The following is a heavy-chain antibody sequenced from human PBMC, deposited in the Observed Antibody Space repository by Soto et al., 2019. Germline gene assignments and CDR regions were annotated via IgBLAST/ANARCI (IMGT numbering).Heavy chain of an antibody. Sequence: QVHLEQSGAEVKKPGSSVKVSCKASGGTFRTAAISWVRQAPGQGLEWLGGIMPVFRTPDYAQKFQGRVTITADESSSTAYMELSGLRSDDTAVDYCARDNDRPQLGGNYYYILDVWGQGTTITVSS. CDR1: GGTFRTAA. CDR3: ARDNDRPQLGGNYYYILDV. V-gene: IGHV1-69*12. J-gene: IGHJ6*02. D-gene: IGHD2-8*01. CDR2: IMPVFRTP.